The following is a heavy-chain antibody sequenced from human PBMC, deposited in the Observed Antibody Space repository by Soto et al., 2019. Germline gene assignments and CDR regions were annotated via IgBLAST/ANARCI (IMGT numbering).Heavy chain of an antibody. CDR3: ARLGSAGEPIKAVWFYYYYMDV. Sequence: GESLKISCKGSGYSFTSYWIGWVRQMPGKGLEWMGIIYPGDSDTRYSPSFQGQVTISADKSISTAYLQWSSLKASDTAMYYCARLGSAGEPIKAVWFYYYYMDVWGKGTTVTVSS. CDR1: GYSFTSYW. V-gene: IGHV5-51*01. D-gene: IGHD3-16*01. CDR2: IYPGDSDT. J-gene: IGHJ6*03.